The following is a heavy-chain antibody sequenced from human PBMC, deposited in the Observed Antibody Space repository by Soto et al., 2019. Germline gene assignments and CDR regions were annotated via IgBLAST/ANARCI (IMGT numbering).Heavy chain of an antibody. CDR2: ISSSSSYT. D-gene: IGHD6-13*01. J-gene: IGHJ4*02. Sequence: QVQLVESGGGLVKPGGSLRLSCAASGFTFSDYYMSWIRQAPGKGLEWVSYISSSSSYTNYADSVKGRFTISRDNAKNSLYLQMNSLRPEDTAVDYCATTRGYSSSWYCDYWGQGTLVTVSS. V-gene: IGHV3-11*05. CDR1: GFTFSDYY. CDR3: ATTRGYSSSWYCDY.